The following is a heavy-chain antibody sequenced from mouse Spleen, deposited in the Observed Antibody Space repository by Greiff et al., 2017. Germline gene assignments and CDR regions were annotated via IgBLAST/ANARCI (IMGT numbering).Heavy chain of an antibody. Sequence: QVQLQQSGAELVRPGTSVKVSCKASGYAFTNYLIEWVQQRPGQGLEWIGQIYPGDGDTNYNGKFKGKATLTADKSSSTAYMQLSSLTSEDSAVYFCARNYYGRRYFDVWGAGTTVTVSS. CDR3: ARNYYGRRYFDV. CDR1: GYAFTNYL. J-gene: IGHJ1*01. V-gene: IGHV1-54*01. D-gene: IGHD1-1*01. CDR2: IYPGDGDT.